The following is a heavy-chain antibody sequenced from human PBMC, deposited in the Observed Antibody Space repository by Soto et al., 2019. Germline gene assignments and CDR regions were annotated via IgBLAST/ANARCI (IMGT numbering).Heavy chain of an antibody. CDR3: ARQAARNYIDS. J-gene: IGHJ4*02. CDR2: IDSRGRTL. Sequence: PRLSFVASGFTFSDYSMSWIRQAPGKGLEWLAFIDSRGRTLSYADSVKGRFTISRDNAENSLYLQMDSLRADDTAVYYCARQAARNYIDSWGQGNSVTVSS. V-gene: IGHV3-11*01. D-gene: IGHD6-6*01. CDR1: GFTFSDYS.